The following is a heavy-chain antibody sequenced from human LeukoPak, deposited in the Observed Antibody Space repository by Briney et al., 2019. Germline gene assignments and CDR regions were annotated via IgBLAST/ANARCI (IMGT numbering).Heavy chain of an antibody. D-gene: IGHD4-17*01. CDR1: GGSISSYY. CDR2: IYYSGST. Sequence: SETLSLTCSVSGGSISSYYWSWIRQPPRKGLEWIGYIYYSGSTNYNPSLKSRVSISVDTSKNQFSLKLSSVTAADTAVYYCARRGSTVTMLYPFDHWGQGTLVTVSS. V-gene: IGHV4-59*01. J-gene: IGHJ4*02. CDR3: ARRGSTVTMLYPFDH.